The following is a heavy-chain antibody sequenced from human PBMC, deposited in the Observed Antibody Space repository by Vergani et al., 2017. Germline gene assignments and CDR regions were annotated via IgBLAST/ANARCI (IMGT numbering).Heavy chain of an antibody. CDR3: AMDLGLLYNRFDP. D-gene: IGHD1-14*01. Sequence: QVQLVESGGGVVQPGRSLRLSCAASGFTFNQYGMHLVRQAPGKGLEWVAVTWYDGNNKQYAVSVKGRFTISRDNSQSTMYLQMNSLRDEDTGVYYCAMDLGLLYNRFDPWGQGTRVNVFS. V-gene: IGHV3-33*01. CDR2: TWYDGNNK. CDR1: GFTFNQYG. J-gene: IGHJ5*02.